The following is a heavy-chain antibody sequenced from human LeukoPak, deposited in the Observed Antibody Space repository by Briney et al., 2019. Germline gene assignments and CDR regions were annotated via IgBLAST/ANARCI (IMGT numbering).Heavy chain of an antibody. CDR3: ARGSGNEIDY. CDR2: ISSSSSPI. Sequence: GGSLRLSWAASGFTFSTYSMNWVRQAPGKGLEWGSYISSSSSPIYYADSVQGRFTISRDNAKNSLYLQTNSLRDDDSAVYYCARGSGNEIDYWGQGTLVTVSS. CDR1: GFTFSTYS. V-gene: IGHV3-48*02. J-gene: IGHJ4*02. D-gene: IGHD1-14*01.